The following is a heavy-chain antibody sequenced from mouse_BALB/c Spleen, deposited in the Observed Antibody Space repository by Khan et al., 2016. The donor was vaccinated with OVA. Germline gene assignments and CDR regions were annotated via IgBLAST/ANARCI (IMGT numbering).Heavy chain of an antibody. Sequence: VQLQESGAELVRPGTSVKMSCKAVGYTFTNYWIGWVKQRPGHGLEWIGDIYPGDDYTKYNEKFKDKGTLTADTSSSTASIHLSSLTSEDAAIYYCVRGGYDGFAYWGQGTLVTVSA. D-gene: IGHD2-2*01. CDR3: VRGGYDGFAY. CDR1: GYTFTNYW. J-gene: IGHJ3*01. V-gene: IGHV1-63*02. CDR2: IYPGDDYT.